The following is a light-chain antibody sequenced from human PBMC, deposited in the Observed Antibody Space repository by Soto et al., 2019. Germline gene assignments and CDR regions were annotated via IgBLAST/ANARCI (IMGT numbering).Light chain of an antibody. Sequence: DIVMTQSPDSLAVSLGERATINCKSSQSILYSSNNNNYLAWYQQKPGQPPKQLIYWASSRESGVPDRFSGSGSGTDFTLTISSLQAEDVAVYYCQQYYTTPLTFGGGTKVELK. J-gene: IGKJ4*01. CDR3: QQYYTTPLT. V-gene: IGKV4-1*01. CDR1: QSILYSSNNNNY. CDR2: WAS.